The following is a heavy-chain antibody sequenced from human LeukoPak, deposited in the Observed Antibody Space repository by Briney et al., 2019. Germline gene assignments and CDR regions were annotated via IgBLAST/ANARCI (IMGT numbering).Heavy chain of an antibody. J-gene: IGHJ5*02. D-gene: IGHD2-2*02. Sequence: SETLSLTCAVSGYSISSGYYWGWIRQPPGKGLEWIGSIYHSGSTYYNPSLKSRVTISVDASKNQFSLKLSSVTAADTAVYYCARHRSEYQLLYDSWFDPWGQGTLVTVSS. CDR2: IYHSGST. CDR3: ARHRSEYQLLYDSWFDP. V-gene: IGHV4-38-2*01. CDR1: GYSISSGYY.